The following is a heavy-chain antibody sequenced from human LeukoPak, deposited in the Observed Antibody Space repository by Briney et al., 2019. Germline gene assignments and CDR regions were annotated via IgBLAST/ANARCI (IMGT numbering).Heavy chain of an antibody. CDR2: INTDGCST. V-gene: IGHV3-74*01. J-gene: IGHJ4*02. CDR3: AGVRTTYFDY. D-gene: IGHD4-11*01. CDR1: GFTFSIYW. Sequence: GWSLTLSCAGSGFTFSIYWMHWVRQAPGKGLVWVSRINTDGCSTSIPRSVKGRFTTSRDNAQNTLDLQMNSLRAEDTAVYYCAGVRTTYFDYWGQGTLVTVSS.